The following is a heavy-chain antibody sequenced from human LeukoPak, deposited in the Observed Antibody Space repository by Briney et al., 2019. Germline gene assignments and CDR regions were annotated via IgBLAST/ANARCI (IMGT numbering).Heavy chain of an antibody. D-gene: IGHD3-3*01. CDR1: GFTFSSYS. V-gene: IGHV3-48*01. Sequence: GGSLRLSCAASGFTFSSYSMNWVRQAPGKGLERVSYISSSSSTIYYADSVKGRFTISRDNAKNSLYLQMNSLRAEDTAVYYCARDGRRLRFLEWLKGLDYWGQGTLVTVSS. CDR3: ARDGRRLRFLEWLKGLDY. CDR2: ISSSSSTI. J-gene: IGHJ4*02.